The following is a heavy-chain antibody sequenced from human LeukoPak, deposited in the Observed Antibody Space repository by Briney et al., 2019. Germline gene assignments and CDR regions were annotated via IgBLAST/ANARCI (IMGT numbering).Heavy chain of an antibody. CDR1: GGSISRYY. Sequence: SETLSLTCTVSGGSISRYYWSWIRQPPGKGLEWIGYIYGSGSTNYNPSLRSRVTISLDTSMNQVSLKLSSVTAADTAFYYCARTPIYYDSSGYYNNWFDPWGQGTLVTVSS. D-gene: IGHD3-22*01. J-gene: IGHJ5*02. CDR2: IYGSGST. V-gene: IGHV4-4*09. CDR3: ARTPIYYDSSGYYNNWFDP.